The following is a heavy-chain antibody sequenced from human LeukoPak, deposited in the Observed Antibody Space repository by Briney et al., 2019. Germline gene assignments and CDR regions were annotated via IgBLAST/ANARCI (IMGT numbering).Heavy chain of an antibody. CDR1: GFTFSSYG. J-gene: IGHJ6*03. Sequence: GGSLRLFCAASGFTFSSYGMYWVRQAPGKGREWVAFIRYDGSNKYYADSVKGRFTISRDNSKNTLYLQMNSLRAADTAVYYCAKDWAISRSYYYYMDVWGKGATVTISS. D-gene: IGHD3-9*01. V-gene: IGHV3-30*02. CDR2: IRYDGSNK. CDR3: AKDWAISRSYYYYMDV.